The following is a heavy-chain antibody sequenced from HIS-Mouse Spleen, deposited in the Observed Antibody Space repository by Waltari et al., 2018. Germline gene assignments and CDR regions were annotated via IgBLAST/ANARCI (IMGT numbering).Heavy chain of an antibody. D-gene: IGHD6-19*01. CDR1: GFSLSTSGMC. CDR2: IDWDEDK. V-gene: IGHV2-70*15. Sequence: QVTLRESGPALVKPTQTLTLTCTFSGFSLSTSGMCVSWIRQPPGKALEWLARIDWDEDKYYSTSLKTRLTIYKDTSKNQVVLTMTNMDPVDTATYYCARIAEGYSSGWYAFDYWGQGTLVTVSS. CDR3: ARIAEGYSSGWYAFDY. J-gene: IGHJ4*02.